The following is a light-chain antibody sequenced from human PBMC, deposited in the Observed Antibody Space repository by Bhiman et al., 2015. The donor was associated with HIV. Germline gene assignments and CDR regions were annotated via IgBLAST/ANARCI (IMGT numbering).Light chain of an antibody. Sequence: SYELTQPPSVSVSPGQTASITCSGDRLGDKYASWYQQKPGQSPVLVIDRDNRRPSGIPARFSGSSSGNTATLTISGTQVMDEADYYCQSWDSSHLVFGGGTKLTVL. CDR2: RDN. CDR1: RLGDKY. CDR3: QSWDSSHLV. J-gene: IGLJ3*02. V-gene: IGLV3-1*01.